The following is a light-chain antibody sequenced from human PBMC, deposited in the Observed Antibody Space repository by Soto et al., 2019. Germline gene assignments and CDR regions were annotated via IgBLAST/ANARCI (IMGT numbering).Light chain of an antibody. Sequence: QSVLTQPPSASGSPGQSVTISCTGSSSDVGGYNSVSWYQQYPGKAPKLKIYEVSKRPSGVTDRFSGSKSGNTASLTVSGLQAEDEADDYCSSYAGSNNLVFGGGTKVAVL. CDR3: SSYAGSNNLV. V-gene: IGLV2-8*01. CDR2: EVS. J-gene: IGLJ2*01. CDR1: SSDVGGYNS.